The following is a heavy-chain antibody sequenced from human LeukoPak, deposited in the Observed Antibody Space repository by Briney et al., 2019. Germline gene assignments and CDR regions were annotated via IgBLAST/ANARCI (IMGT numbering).Heavy chain of an antibody. Sequence: GGSLRLSCAASGFTFSSYFMNWVRQAPGKGLEWVSSISSSSSYIYYADSVKGRFTISRDNAKNSLYLQMNSLRAEDTAVYYCARAPPAVVTGYYFDYWGQGTLVTVSS. J-gene: IGHJ4*02. D-gene: IGHD4-23*01. CDR3: ARAPPAVVTGYYFDY. V-gene: IGHV3-21*01. CDR1: GFTFSSYF. CDR2: ISSSSSYI.